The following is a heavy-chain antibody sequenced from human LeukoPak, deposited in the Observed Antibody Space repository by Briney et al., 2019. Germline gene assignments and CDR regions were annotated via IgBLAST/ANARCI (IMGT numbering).Heavy chain of an antibody. V-gene: IGHV1-2*02. Sequence: ASVKVSCKASGYTFTAYYMHWVRQAPGQGLEWMGWINPNSGGTNYAQKFQGRVTMTRDTSISTAYMELSRLSSDDTAVYYCARRLYSSTWTDYWGQGTLVTVSS. CDR1: GYTFTAYY. J-gene: IGHJ4*02. D-gene: IGHD6-13*01. CDR2: INPNSGGT. CDR3: ARRLYSSTWTDY.